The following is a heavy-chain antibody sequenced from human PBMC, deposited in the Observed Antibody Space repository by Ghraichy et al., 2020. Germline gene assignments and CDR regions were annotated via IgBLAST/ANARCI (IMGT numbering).Heavy chain of an antibody. D-gene: IGHD5-18*01. V-gene: IGHV3-21*01. CDR1: GFTFSSYS. Sequence: GGSLRLSCAASGFTFSSYSMNWVRQAPGKGLEWVSSISSSSSYIYYADSVKGRFTISRDNAKNSLYLQMNSLRAEDTAVYYCARGAVEHVDTAMANYYGMDVWGQGTTVTVSS. J-gene: IGHJ6*02. CDR3: ARGAVEHVDTAMANYYGMDV. CDR2: ISSSSSYI.